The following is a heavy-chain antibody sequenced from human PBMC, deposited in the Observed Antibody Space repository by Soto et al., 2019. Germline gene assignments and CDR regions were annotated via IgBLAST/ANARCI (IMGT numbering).Heavy chain of an antibody. CDR2: IIPIFGTA. J-gene: IGHJ5*02. D-gene: IGHD6-13*01. V-gene: IGHV1-69*13. CDR3: AREAAAATYPANWFDP. Sequence: GASVKVSCKASGCTFSSYAISWVRQAPGQGLEWMGGIIPIFGTANYAQKFQGRVTITADESTSTAYMELSSLRSEDTAVYYCAREAAAATYPANWFDPWGQGTLVTVSS. CDR1: GCTFSSYA.